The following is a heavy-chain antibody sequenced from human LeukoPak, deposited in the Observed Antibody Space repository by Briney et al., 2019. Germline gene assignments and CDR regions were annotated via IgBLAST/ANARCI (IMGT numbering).Heavy chain of an antibody. V-gene: IGHV4-4*02. CDR3: ARATNVAARRFDY. J-gene: IGHJ4*02. Sequence: SETLSLTCAVSDASISSSNWWTWVRRPPGKGLEWIGEIYHSGSTNYNPSLKSRVTISVDKSKNQFSLKLNSVTAADTAVYYCARATNVAARRFDYWGQGTLVTVSS. CDR2: IYHSGST. D-gene: IGHD6-6*01. CDR1: DASISSSNW.